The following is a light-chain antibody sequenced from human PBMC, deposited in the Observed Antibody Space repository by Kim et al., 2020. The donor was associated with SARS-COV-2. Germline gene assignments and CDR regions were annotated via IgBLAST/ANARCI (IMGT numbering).Light chain of an antibody. CDR2: GAS. CDR3: LQHNTYPIT. Sequence: ASVGDRVTSTCRASQDIINDLGWYQQNPGRAPKRLIYGASSLQSGVPSRFSGSGSGTEFTLTISSLQPEDFATYFCLQHNTYPITFGQGTRLEIK. J-gene: IGKJ5*01. CDR1: QDIIND. V-gene: IGKV1-17*01.